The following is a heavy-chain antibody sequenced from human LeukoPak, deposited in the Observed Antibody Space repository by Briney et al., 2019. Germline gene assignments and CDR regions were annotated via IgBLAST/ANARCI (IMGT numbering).Heavy chain of an antibody. CDR2: ISYDGNDE. Sequence: GGSLRLSCAASGFTFSSYAMSWVRQAPGKGLEWVAVISYDGNDEYYADSVKGRFTISRDNSKNTLYLQMNSLRAEDTAVYYCARGGSGSYYKGFLDYWGQGTLVTVSS. V-gene: IGHV3-30-3*01. J-gene: IGHJ4*02. D-gene: IGHD1-26*01. CDR1: GFTFSSYA. CDR3: ARGGSGSYYKGFLDY.